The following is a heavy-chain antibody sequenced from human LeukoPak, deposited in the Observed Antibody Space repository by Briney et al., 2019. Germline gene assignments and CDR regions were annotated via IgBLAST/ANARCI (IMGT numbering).Heavy chain of an antibody. CDR2: ISYDGSNK. CDR1: GFTFSSYG. J-gene: IGHJ4*02. Sequence: GGSLRLSCAASGFTFSSYGMHWVRQAPGKGLEWVAVISYDGSNKYYADSVKGRFTISRDNSKNTLYLQMNSLRAEDTAVYYCAKDSNAYYDILTGPSFDYWGQGTLVTVSS. V-gene: IGHV3-30*18. CDR3: AKDSNAYYDILTGPSFDY. D-gene: IGHD3-9*01.